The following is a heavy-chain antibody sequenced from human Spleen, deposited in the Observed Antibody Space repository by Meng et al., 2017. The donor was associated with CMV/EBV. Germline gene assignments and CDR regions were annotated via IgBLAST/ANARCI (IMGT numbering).Heavy chain of an antibody. V-gene: IGHV4-34*01. D-gene: IGHD5-18*01. CDR2: IHHSGST. CDR1: GGSFSGYY. CDR3: ARGRRYNFGSPRGEIDF. Sequence: SETLSLTCAVYGGSFSGYYWTWIRQSPGKGLEWIGEIHHSGSTTYNPSLKSRVTISVDTSKSQFSLKLRSVTAADTTVYYCARGRRYNFGSPRGEIDFWGQERRSPSPQ. J-gene: IGHJ4*01.